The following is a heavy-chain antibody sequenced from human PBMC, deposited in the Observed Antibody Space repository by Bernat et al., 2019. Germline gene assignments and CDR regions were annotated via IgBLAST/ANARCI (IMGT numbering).Heavy chain of an antibody. J-gene: IGHJ3*02. Sequence: EVQLVESGGGLVKPGGSLRLSCAASGFTFSSYSMNWVRQAPGKGLEWVSSISSSSSYIYYADSVKGRFTISRDNAKNSLYLQMNSLRAEDTAVYYCARDRADYGGNSRAFDIWGQGTMVTVSS. CDR1: GFTFSSYS. D-gene: IGHD4-23*01. CDR3: ARDRADYGGNSRAFDI. V-gene: IGHV3-21*01. CDR2: ISSSSSYI.